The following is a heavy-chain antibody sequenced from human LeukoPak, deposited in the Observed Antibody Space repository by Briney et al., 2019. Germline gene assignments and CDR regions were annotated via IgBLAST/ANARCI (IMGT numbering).Heavy chain of an antibody. V-gene: IGHV3-53*01. CDR1: GFAFSSFA. CDR3: ARDRREYYDSSGHKQGDY. J-gene: IGHJ4*02. Sequence: GGSLRLSCAASGFAFSSFAMGWVRQSPGKGLEWVSVIYSGGSTYYADSVKGRFTISRDNSKNTLYLQMNSLRAEDTAVYYCARDRREYYDSSGHKQGDYWGQGTLVTVSS. CDR2: IYSGGST. D-gene: IGHD3-22*01.